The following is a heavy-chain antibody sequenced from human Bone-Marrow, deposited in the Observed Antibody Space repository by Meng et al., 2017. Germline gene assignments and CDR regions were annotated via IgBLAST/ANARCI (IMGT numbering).Heavy chain of an antibody. CDR2: ISYSGAT. CDR1: GGSMSSGIF. CDR3: ARVTMREVIPGVRVELIDY. Sequence: QVQLQESGPRLVRPSQTLSLTCTVSGGSMSSGIFWIWIRQPPGKGLEWIGYISYSGATYYNPSLKSRVTISFDRSKNQFSLKLNSVTAADTAVYYCARVTMREVIPGVRVELIDYWGQGTLVTVSS. J-gene: IGHJ4*02. D-gene: IGHD3-3*01. V-gene: IGHV4-30-4*01.